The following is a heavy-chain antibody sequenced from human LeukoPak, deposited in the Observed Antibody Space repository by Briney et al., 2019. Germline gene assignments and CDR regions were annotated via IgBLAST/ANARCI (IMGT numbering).Heavy chain of an antibody. Sequence: SETLSLTCTVSGASITTYYWSWIRQPPGKGLEWVGYIYHSGSTKYNPSLKSRVTISVDTSKIQFSLRLSSVTAADTAVYYCARQLYDSSGYPFDYWGQGTLVTVSS. CDR3: ARQLYDSSGYPFDY. D-gene: IGHD3-22*01. CDR2: IYHSGST. CDR1: GASITTYY. J-gene: IGHJ4*02. V-gene: IGHV4-59*08.